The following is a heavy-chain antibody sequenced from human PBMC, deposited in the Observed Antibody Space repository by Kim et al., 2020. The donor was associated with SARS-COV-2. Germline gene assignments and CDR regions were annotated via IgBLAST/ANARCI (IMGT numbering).Heavy chain of an antibody. CDR2: IYYSGST. J-gene: IGHJ6*02. V-gene: IGHV4-59*13. D-gene: IGHD1-1*01. CDR3: ARAPGGSGMDV. CDR1: GGSISSYY. Sequence: SETLSLTCTVSGGSISSYYWSWIRQPPGKGLEWIGYIYYSGSTNYNPSLKSRVTISVDTSKNQFSLKLSSVTAADTAVYYCARAPGGSGMDVWGQGTTVTVSS.